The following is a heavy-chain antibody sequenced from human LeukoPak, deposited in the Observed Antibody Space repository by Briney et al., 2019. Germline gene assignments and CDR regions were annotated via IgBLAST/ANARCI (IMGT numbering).Heavy chain of an antibody. J-gene: IGHJ4*02. CDR3: ARGGPFPSGSSSREYYLDY. D-gene: IGHD6-6*01. Sequence: ASVKVSCKASGYDFINYGISWVRQAPGQGLEWMGWRSVYNGNTDYKLQGRVTMTTDTSTSTAYMEVRSLRSDDTAVYYCARGGPFPSGSSSREYYLDYWGQGTLVTVSS. V-gene: IGHV1-18*01. CDR2: RSVYNGNT. CDR1: GYDFINYG.